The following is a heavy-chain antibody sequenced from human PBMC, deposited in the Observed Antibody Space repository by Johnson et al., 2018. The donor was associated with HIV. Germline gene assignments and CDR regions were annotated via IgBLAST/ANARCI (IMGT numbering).Heavy chain of an antibody. D-gene: IGHD1-26*01. Sequence: VQLVESGGGLVQPGGSLRLSCAASGFTFSSYWMHWVRQAPGKGLVWVSRINSDGRSTSYADSVKGRFPISRDNSKNTLYLQMNSLRAEDTAVYYCAKDVELHGAFDIWGQGTMVTVSS. CDR1: GFTFSSYW. CDR2: INSDGRST. CDR3: AKDVELHGAFDI. V-gene: IGHV3-74*01. J-gene: IGHJ3*02.